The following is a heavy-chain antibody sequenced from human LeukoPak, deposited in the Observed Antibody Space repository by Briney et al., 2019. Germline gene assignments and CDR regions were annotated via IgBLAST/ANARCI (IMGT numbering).Heavy chain of an antibody. Sequence: PGGSLRLSCAASGFTFSTSPMTWVRQAPGKGLEWVSTISGSGGSTNYADSVKGRFTISRDNSKNTLYLQMNSLRAEDTAVYHCAKDHRFLEGGYYFDYWGQGTLVTVSS. V-gene: IGHV3-23*01. D-gene: IGHD3-3*01. CDR2: ISGSGGST. CDR3: AKDHRFLEGGYYFDY. J-gene: IGHJ4*02. CDR1: GFTFSTSP.